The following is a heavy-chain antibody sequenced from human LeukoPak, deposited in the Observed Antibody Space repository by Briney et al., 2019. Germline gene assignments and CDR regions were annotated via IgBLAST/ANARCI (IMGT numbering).Heavy chain of an antibody. V-gene: IGHV3-7*01. J-gene: IGHJ4*02. D-gene: IGHD3-3*01. CDR2: INHDGSEK. CDR3: ATDRGWRTSGYYLYYFEY. Sequence: GGSLRLSCAASGFIFTNYFMSWVGRAPGKGLGWVASINHDGSEKYYVDSVRGRFTISRDNTMNSLYLQMSSLRAEDTAVYYCATDRGWRTSGYYLYYFEYWGQGTLVTFSS. CDR1: GFIFTNYF.